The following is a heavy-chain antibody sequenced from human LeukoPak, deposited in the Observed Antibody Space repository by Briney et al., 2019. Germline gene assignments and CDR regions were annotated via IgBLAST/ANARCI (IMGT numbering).Heavy chain of an antibody. J-gene: IGHJ4*02. CDR3: ARDRLRSHFDY. Sequence: SGGSLRLSCAASGFTFSTNSMNWVRQAPGKGLEWLSYISSGSSTIYYADSVKGRFTISRDNAKNSVYLQMNSLRAEDTAVYYRARDRLRSHFDYWGQGTLVTVSS. D-gene: IGHD4-17*01. V-gene: IGHV3-48*04. CDR2: ISSGSSTI. CDR1: GFTFSTNS.